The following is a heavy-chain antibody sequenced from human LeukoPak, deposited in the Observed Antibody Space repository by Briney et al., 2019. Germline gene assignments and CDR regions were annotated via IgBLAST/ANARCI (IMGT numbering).Heavy chain of an antibody. CDR3: ARALKGAYDFWSGYSGGIWFDP. V-gene: IGHV4-31*03. Sequence: SETLSLTCTVSGGSISSGGYYWSWIRQHPGKGLEWIGYIYYSGSTYYNPSLKSRVTISVDTSKNQFSLKLSSVTAADTAVYYCARALKGAYDFWSGYSGGIWFDPWGQGTLVTVSS. CDR1: GGSISSGGYY. D-gene: IGHD3-3*01. CDR2: IYYSGST. J-gene: IGHJ5*02.